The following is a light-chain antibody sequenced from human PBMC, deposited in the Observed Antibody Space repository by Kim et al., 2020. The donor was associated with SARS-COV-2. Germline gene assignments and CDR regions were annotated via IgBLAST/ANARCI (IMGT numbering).Light chain of an antibody. V-gene: IGLV1-47*01. Sequence: RVTISGSGSSSNIGNNFVFWYHQLPGAAPKLVISRNDHRPSGVPGRFSGSKSGTSASLAISGLRSEDEADYYCATWDDSLSGRLVFGGGTQLTVL. J-gene: IGLJ2*01. CDR2: RND. CDR3: ATWDDSLSGRLV. CDR1: SSNIGNNF.